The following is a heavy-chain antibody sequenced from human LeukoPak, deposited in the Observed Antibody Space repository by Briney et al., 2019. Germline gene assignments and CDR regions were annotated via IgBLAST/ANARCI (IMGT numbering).Heavy chain of an antibody. Sequence: SETMSLTCTVSGGSISSSYYYWGWIRQPPGKGLEWIGSIYSSGSTYYNPSLKSRVTISVDTSKNQFSLKLSSVTAADTAVYYCARRTDYWGQGTLVTVSS. V-gene: IGHV4-39*07. CDR3: ARRTDY. J-gene: IGHJ4*02. CDR2: IYSSGST. D-gene: IGHD1-14*01. CDR1: GGSISSSYYY.